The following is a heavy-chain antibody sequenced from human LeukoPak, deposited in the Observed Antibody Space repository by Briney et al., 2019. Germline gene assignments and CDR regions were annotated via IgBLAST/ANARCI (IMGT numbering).Heavy chain of an antibody. CDR2: INPNSGGT. J-gene: IGHJ1*01. CDR3: ARDSSGYTDEYFQH. V-gene: IGHV1-2*02. D-gene: IGHD3-22*01. CDR1: GYTLTGYY. Sequence: ASVKVSCKASGYTLTGYYMHWVRQAPGQGLEWMGWINPNSGGTNYAQKFQGRVTMTRDTSISTAYMELSRLRSDDTAVYYCARDSSGYTDEYFQHWGQGTLVTVSS.